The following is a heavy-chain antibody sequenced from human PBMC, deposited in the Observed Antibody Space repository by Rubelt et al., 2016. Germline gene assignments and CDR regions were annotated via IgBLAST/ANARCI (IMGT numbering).Heavy chain of an antibody. V-gene: IGHV1-24*01. J-gene: IGHJ5*02. CDR2: FDPEDGET. CDR3: ARGVGTAFDP. CDR1: GYTLTELS. Sequence: QVQLVQSGAEVKKPGASVKASCKVSGYTLTELSMHWVRQAPGKGLEWMGGFDPEDGETIYAQKFQGRVTMTRDTSTSTAYMELSRLGSDDTAVYYCARGVGTAFDPWGQGTLVTVSS. D-gene: IGHD1-1*01.